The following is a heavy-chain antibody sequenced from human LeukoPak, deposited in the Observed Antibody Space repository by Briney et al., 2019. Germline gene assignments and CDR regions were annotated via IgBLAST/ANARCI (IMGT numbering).Heavy chain of an antibody. CDR1: GGSMSSSSYY. V-gene: IGHV4-39*01. CDR3: ARLDPYDSSGYYGDYFDY. CDR2: IYYSGST. J-gene: IGHJ4*02. Sequence: SETLSRNGTVSGGSMSSSSYYWGWIRQPPGKRLKWIGCIYYSGSTYYNPSLKSRVTISVDTSKNQFSLKLSSVTAADTAVYYCARLDPYDSSGYYGDYFDYWGQGTLVTVSS. D-gene: IGHD3-22*01.